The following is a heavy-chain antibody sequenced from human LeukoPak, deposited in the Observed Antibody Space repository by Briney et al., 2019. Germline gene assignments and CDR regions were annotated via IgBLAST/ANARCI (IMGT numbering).Heavy chain of an antibody. Sequence: QPGGSLRLSCAASGFTFSSYAMSWVRQAPGKGLELVSAISGSGGSTYYADSVKGRFTISRDNSKNTLYLQMNSLRAEDTAVYYCAKGDYGDLESNFDYWGQGTLATVSS. CDR3: AKGDYGDLESNFDY. CDR2: ISGSGGST. CDR1: GFTFSSYA. V-gene: IGHV3-23*01. D-gene: IGHD4-17*01. J-gene: IGHJ4*02.